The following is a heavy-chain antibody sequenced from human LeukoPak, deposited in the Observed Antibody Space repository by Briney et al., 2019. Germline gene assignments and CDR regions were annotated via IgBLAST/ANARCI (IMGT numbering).Heavy chain of an antibody. Sequence: GGSLRLSCAASGFTFSSYAMSWVRQAPGKGLEWVSAISGSGGSTYYADSVKGRFTISRDNSKNTLYLQMNSLRAEDTAVYYCAKVDSGRSGWYYQYYFDYWGQGTLVTVSS. D-gene: IGHD6-19*01. CDR2: ISGSGGST. V-gene: IGHV3-23*01. J-gene: IGHJ4*02. CDR3: AKVDSGRSGWYYQYYFDY. CDR1: GFTFSSYA.